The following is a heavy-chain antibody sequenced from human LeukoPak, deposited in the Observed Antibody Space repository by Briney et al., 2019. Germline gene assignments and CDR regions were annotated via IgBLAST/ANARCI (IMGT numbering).Heavy chain of an antibody. CDR1: GFTFSNYA. J-gene: IGHJ3*01. Sequence: SGGSLRLSCAASGFTFSNYAMFWVRQAPGKGLEWVSAIRGYDGGLSTSYADSVKGRFTISRDNSKNTLHLQMNSLRAEDTAVYYCAKDPNGDYLGAFDFWGQGTMVTVSS. CDR3: AKDPNGDYLGAFDF. D-gene: IGHD4-17*01. CDR2: IRGYDGGLST. V-gene: IGHV3-23*01.